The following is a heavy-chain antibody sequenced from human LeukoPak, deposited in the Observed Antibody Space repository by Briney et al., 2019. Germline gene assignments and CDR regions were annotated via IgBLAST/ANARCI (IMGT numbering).Heavy chain of an antibody. Sequence: GGSLRLSCAASGFTFSSYWMSWVRQAPGKGVEGVAKIKQDGSEKYYVDSVKGRFTISRDNAKNSLYLQMNSLRAEDTAVYYCARRITIFGAAYDYWGQGTLVTVSS. V-gene: IGHV3-7*01. CDR2: IKQDGSEK. D-gene: IGHD3-3*01. J-gene: IGHJ4*02. CDR1: GFTFSSYW. CDR3: ARRITIFGAAYDY.